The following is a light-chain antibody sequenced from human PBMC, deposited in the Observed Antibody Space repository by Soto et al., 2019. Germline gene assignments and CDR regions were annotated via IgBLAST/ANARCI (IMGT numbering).Light chain of an antibody. CDR3: LQANNYPWT. CDR1: EDVRHD. CDR2: SAT. Sequence: AIQVTQSPSSLSASVGDRVTITCRTSEDVRHDLAWFQQRPGKAPNLLIYSATRLQSGVPSRFSGSGSGTDFPLILNRPQAEDFATYYCLQANNYPWTFGLGTKVDI. J-gene: IGKJ1*01. V-gene: IGKV1-6*01.